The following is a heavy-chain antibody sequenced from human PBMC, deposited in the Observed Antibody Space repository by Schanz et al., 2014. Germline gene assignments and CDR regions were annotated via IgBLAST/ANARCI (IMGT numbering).Heavy chain of an antibody. CDR2: VGDTGTTK. V-gene: IGHV3-33*08. D-gene: IGHD3-16*01. Sequence: QVQLVESGGGVVQPGRSLKLSCAASGFPFSSHGMHWVRQAPAKGLEWVAVVGDTGTTKFYADSVKGRLTVSRDSARNSLYLQMSSLRAEDTAVYYCARGTPFLCDYWGQGTLVTVSS. CDR3: ARGTPFLCDY. J-gene: IGHJ4*02. CDR1: GFPFSSHG.